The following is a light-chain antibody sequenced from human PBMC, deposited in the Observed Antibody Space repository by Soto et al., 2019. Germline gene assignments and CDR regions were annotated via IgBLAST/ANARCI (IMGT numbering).Light chain of an antibody. V-gene: IGKV1-5*01. CDR2: DAS. CDR1: QTISHW. Sequence: DIHLTQSPSTLSASVGDRVTITCRASQTISHWLAWYQQKPGKAPKLLIFDASSLENGVPSRFSGSGSGTEFTLTITGLQPDDFATYYCQQYNSYPWTFGQGTKVDIK. CDR3: QQYNSYPWT. J-gene: IGKJ1*01.